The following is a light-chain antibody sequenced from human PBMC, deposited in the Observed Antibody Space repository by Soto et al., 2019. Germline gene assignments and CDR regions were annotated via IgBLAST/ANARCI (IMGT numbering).Light chain of an antibody. CDR1: RSLSSSY. J-gene: IGKJ2*01. V-gene: IGKV3-20*01. Sequence: EIVLTQSPGTLSLSPGERATLSCWASRSLSSSYVVWYQQKPGQAPRLLIYAASRRATGIPDRFSGSGSATEYTLTISRLEPEDFAVYYCQQQGTFGQGTKLEIK. CDR3: QQQGT. CDR2: AAS.